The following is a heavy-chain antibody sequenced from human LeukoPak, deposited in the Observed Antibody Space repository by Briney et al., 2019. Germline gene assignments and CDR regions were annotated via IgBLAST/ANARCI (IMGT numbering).Heavy chain of an antibody. CDR2: IYHSGSI. J-gene: IGHJ4*02. CDR3: ARDLREDPYYFDY. D-gene: IGHD5/OR15-5a*01. V-gene: IGHV4-59*01. CDR1: GGSISGYY. Sequence: SETLPLTCTVSGGSISGYYWGWIRQPPGKGLEWIGNIYHSGSISYNPSLKSRVTISVDTSKNQFSLKLSSVTAADTAVYYCARDLREDPYYFDYWGQGTLVTVSS.